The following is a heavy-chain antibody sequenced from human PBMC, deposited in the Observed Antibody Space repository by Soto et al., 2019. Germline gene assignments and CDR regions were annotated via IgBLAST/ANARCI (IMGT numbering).Heavy chain of an antibody. J-gene: IGHJ5*02. CDR1: GGSISSSSYY. CDR3: ASLEYSSSSGNWFDP. V-gene: IGHV4-39*01. D-gene: IGHD6-6*01. CDR2: IYYSGST. Sequence: SETLSLTCTVSGGSISSSSYYWGWIRQPPGKGLEWIGSIYYSGSTYYNPSLKSRVTISVDTSKNQFSLKLSSVTAADTAVYYCASLEYSSSSGNWFDPWGQGTLVTVSS.